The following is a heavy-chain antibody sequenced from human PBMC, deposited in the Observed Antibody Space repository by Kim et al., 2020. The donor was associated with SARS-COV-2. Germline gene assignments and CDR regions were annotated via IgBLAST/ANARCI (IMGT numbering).Heavy chain of an antibody. D-gene: IGHD2-2*01. Sequence: GGSLRLSCAASGFTFDDYAMHWVRQAPGKGLEWVSGISWNSGSIGYADSVKGRFTISRDNAKNSLYLQMNSLRAEDTALYYCVVVPAAFPYYYYYMDVWGKGTTVTVSS. CDR2: ISWNSGSI. V-gene: IGHV3-9*01. J-gene: IGHJ6*03. CDR1: GFTFDDYA. CDR3: VVVPAAFPYYYYYMDV.